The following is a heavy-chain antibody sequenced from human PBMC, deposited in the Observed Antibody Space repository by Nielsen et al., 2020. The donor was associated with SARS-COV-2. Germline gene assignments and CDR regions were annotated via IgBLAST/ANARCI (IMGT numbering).Heavy chain of an antibody. CDR2: MFYIGTA. V-gene: IGHV4-61*01. Sequence: SETLSLTCTVSGVSVSSGSYFWSWIRQPPGKRLEWIGYMFYIGTANYNPSFQSRVNISVDTSKNQFSPNLSSVTAADTAIYYCARGGYNIYDFDYWGRGTLVTVSS. D-gene: IGHD3-22*01. CDR1: GVSVSSGSYF. J-gene: IGHJ4*02. CDR3: ARGGYNIYDFDY.